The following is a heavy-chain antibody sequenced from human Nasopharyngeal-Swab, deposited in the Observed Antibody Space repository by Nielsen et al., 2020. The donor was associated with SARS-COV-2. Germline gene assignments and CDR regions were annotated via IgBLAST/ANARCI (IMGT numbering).Heavy chain of an antibody. CDR1: GCTFSSYG. J-gene: IGHJ6*03. Sequence: GGSLRLSCAATGCTFSSYGMHWVRQAPGKGLEWVAVIWYDGSNKYYADSVKGRFTISRDNSKNTLYLQMNSLRAEDTAVYYCARDQGYMDVWGKGTTVTVSS. V-gene: IGHV3-33*01. CDR2: IWYDGSNK. CDR3: ARDQGYMDV.